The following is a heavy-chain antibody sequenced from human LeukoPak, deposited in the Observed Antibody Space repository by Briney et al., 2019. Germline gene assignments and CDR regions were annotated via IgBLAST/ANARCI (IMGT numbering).Heavy chain of an antibody. CDR2: IYHSGST. J-gene: IGHJ4*02. CDR3: ARIYDFWSGYTGRHFDY. D-gene: IGHD3-3*01. CDR1: GYSISSGYY. V-gene: IGHV4-38-2*01. Sequence: PSETLSLTCAVSGYSISSGYYWGWIRQPPGKGLEWIGSIYHSGSTYYNPSLKSRVTISVDTSKNQLSLKLSSVTAADTAVYYCARIYDFWSGYTGRHFDYWGQGTLVTVSS.